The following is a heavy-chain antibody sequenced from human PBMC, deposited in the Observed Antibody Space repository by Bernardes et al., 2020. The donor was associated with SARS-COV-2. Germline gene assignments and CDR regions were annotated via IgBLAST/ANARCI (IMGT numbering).Heavy chain of an antibody. V-gene: IGHV3-74*01. CDR3: ARDLGYCTNGVCSP. CDR1: GFTFSSAW. CDR2: INTDGSST. J-gene: IGHJ5*02. Sequence: GGSLRLSCAASGFTFSSAWLHWVRQAPGKGLVWVSRINTDGSSTSYADSVKGRFTISRDNAKNTLFLQMSSLRAEDTAMYYCARDLGYCTNGVCSPWGQGTLVTVSS. D-gene: IGHD2-8*01.